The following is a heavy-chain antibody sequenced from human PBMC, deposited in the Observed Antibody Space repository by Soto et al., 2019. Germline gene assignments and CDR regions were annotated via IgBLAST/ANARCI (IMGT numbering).Heavy chain of an antibody. J-gene: IGHJ5*02. V-gene: IGHV4-59*01. D-gene: IGHD3-9*01. CDR2: IYDTGST. Sequence: SETLSLTCTVSGSDITTYYWSWLRQSPGKGLEWIGHIYDTGSTTYNPSLKSRVTISVDTSNKQFSLRLTSVTAADTAVYYCGRCPIDNNWFDPWGQGTLVTVSS. CDR3: GRCPIDNNWFDP. CDR1: GSDITTYY.